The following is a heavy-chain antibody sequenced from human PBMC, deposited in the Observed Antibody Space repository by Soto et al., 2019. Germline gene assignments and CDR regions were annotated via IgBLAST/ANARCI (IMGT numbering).Heavy chain of an antibody. Sequence: SETLSLTCTVSGGSISSYYWSWIRQPPGKGLEWIGYIYYSGSTNYNPSLKSRVTISVDTSKNQFSLKLSSVTAADTAVYYCARDRGDYYFDYWGQGALVTVSS. D-gene: IGHD4-17*01. CDR3: ARDRGDYYFDY. V-gene: IGHV4-59*01. J-gene: IGHJ4*02. CDR2: IYYSGST. CDR1: GGSISSYY.